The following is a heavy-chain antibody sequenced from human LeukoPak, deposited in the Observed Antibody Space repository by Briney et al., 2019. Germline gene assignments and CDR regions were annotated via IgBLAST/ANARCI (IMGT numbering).Heavy chain of an antibody. V-gene: IGHV4-61*02. D-gene: IGHD3-3*02. J-gene: IGHJ4*02. Sequence: ASETLSLTCTVSGGSISSGSYYWSWIRQPAGKGLEWIGRIYTSGSTNYNPSLKSRVTISVDTSRIRFSLKMSYVTAADTAVYYCARGQPSGQQFWSGKYYFDYWGQGTLVTVSS. CDR3: ARGQPSGQQFWSGKYYFDY. CDR2: IYTSGST. CDR1: GGSISSGSYY.